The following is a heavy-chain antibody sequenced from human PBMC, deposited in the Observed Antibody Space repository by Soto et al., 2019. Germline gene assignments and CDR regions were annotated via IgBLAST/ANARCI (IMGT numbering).Heavy chain of an antibody. CDR2: ISGSGGST. V-gene: IGHV3-23*01. D-gene: IGHD3-10*01. J-gene: IGHJ4*02. CDR1: GFTFSGYA. Sequence: SLRLSCAASGFTFSGYAMSWVRQAPGKGLEWVSAISGSGGSTYYADSVKGRFTISRDNSKNTLYLQMNSLRAEDTAVYYCAKGLGLSKFYYFDYWGQGTLVTVSS. CDR3: AKGLGLSKFYYFDY.